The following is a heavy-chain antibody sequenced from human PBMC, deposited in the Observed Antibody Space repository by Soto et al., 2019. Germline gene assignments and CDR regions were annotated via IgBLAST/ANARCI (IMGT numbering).Heavy chain of an antibody. Sequence: ESGGGLVKPGGSLRLSCAASGFTFSSYSMNWVRQAPGKGLEWVSSISSSSSYIYYADSVKGRFTISRDNAKNSLYLQMNSLRAEDTAVYYCARGVRGVIKSYGMDVWGQGTTVTVSS. CDR1: GFTFSSYS. CDR2: ISSSSSYI. V-gene: IGHV3-21*01. J-gene: IGHJ6*02. CDR3: ARGVRGVIKSYGMDV. D-gene: IGHD3-10*01.